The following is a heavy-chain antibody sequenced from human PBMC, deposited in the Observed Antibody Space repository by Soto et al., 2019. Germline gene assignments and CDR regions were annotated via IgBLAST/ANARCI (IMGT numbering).Heavy chain of an antibody. D-gene: IGHD3-3*01. CDR1: GGSFSGYY. V-gene: IGHV4-34*01. Sequence: KTSETLSLTCAFYGGSFSGYYWSCIRHPPGKWLEWIGEINHSGSTNYNPSLKSRVTISVDTSKNQFSLKLSSVTAADTAVYYCARVPPHYDFWSGSVSQHPNYYYYGMEVWGQRTTVSVSS. CDR2: INHSGST. J-gene: IGHJ6*01. CDR3: ARVPPHYDFWSGSVSQHPNYYYYGMEV.